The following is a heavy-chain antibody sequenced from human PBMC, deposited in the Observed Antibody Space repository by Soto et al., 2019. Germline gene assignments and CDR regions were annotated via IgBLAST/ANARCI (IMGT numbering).Heavy chain of an antibody. Sequence: QDQLVQSGAEVKKPGASVTVSCKASGYSFTNYGITWVRQAPGQGLEWMGCISGFNGNTHYAQKLQGRVTMTTDASTSTADMELRSLRSDDTAVYYCARDRGVAPPVAGNTHYYYYMDVWGKGTTVTVSS. D-gene: IGHD6-19*01. CDR1: GYSFTNYG. V-gene: IGHV1-18*01. CDR2: ISGFNGNT. J-gene: IGHJ6*03. CDR3: ARDRGVAPPVAGNTHYYYYMDV.